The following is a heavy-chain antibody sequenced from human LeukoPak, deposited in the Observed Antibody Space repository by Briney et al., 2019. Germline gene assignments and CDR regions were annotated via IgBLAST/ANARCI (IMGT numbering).Heavy chain of an antibody. Sequence: GESLKISCKASGYTFTSYGISWVRQAPGQGLEWMGWISAYNGNTNYAQKLQGRVTMTTDTSTSTAYMELRSLRSDDTAVYYCARDNVDTASDYWGQGTLVTVSS. D-gene: IGHD5-18*01. J-gene: IGHJ4*02. V-gene: IGHV1-18*01. CDR3: ARDNVDTASDY. CDR2: ISAYNGNT. CDR1: GYTFTSYG.